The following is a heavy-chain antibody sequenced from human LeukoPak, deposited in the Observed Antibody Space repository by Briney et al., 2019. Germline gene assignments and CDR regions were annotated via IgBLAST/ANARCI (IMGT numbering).Heavy chain of an antibody. CDR2: ISYDGSNK. CDR1: GFTFSIYG. D-gene: IGHD3-22*01. CDR3: AREASSGLGAFDI. Sequence: GGSLRPSCAASGFTFSIYGMHWVRQAPGKGLEWVAVISYDGSNKYYADSVKGRFAISRDKSKNTLHLQMNSLRAEDAAVYFCAREASSGLGAFDIWGQGTMVTVSS. J-gene: IGHJ3*02. V-gene: IGHV3-30*03.